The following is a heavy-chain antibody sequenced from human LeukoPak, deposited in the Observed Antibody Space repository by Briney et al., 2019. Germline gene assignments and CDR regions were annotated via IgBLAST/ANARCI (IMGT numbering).Heavy chain of an antibody. J-gene: IGHJ6*03. Sequence: GASVKVSCKASGYTFTSYYMHWVRQAPGQGLEWMGIINPSGGSTSYAQKFRGRVTMTRDMSTSTVYMELSSLRSEDTAVYYCARNPFLYCSGGSCYTARSVYYYMDVWGKGTTVTVSS. CDR1: GYTFTSYY. D-gene: IGHD2-15*01. V-gene: IGHV1-46*01. CDR2: INPSGGST. CDR3: ARNPFLYCSGGSCYTARSVYYYMDV.